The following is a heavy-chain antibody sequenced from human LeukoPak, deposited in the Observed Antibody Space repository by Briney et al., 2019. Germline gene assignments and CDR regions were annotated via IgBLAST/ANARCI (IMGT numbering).Heavy chain of an antibody. D-gene: IGHD6-6*01. V-gene: IGHV1-8*01. CDR1: GYTFTSYY. Sequence: GASVKVSCKASGYTFTSYYINWVRQATGQGLEWMGWMNPNSGNTGYAQKFQGRVTMTRNTSISTAYMELSSLRSEDTAVYYCSRVYSISLTYYYYYYYMDVWGKGTTVTVSS. CDR3: SRVYSISLTYYYYYYYMDV. CDR2: MNPNSGNT. J-gene: IGHJ6*03.